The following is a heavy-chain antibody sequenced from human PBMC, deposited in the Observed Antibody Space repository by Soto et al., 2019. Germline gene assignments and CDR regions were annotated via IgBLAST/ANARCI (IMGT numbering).Heavy chain of an antibody. D-gene: IGHD6-6*01. J-gene: IGHJ4*02. CDR3: ARTPRLLDS. V-gene: IGHV3-7*01. CDR2: ISADGSEK. CDR1: GFTFSHYW. Sequence: GSLRLSCAASGFTFSHYWMNWVRQAPGKGLEWVAYISADGSEKNHVASVMGRFTISRDNAKNSLYLQMNSLRAEDTAVYYCARTPRLLDSWGQGTLVTVSS.